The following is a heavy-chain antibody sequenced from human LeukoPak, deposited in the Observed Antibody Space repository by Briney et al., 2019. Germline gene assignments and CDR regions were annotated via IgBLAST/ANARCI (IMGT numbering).Heavy chain of an antibody. D-gene: IGHD3-22*01. Sequence: GGSLRLSCAASGFTFSSYEMNWVRQAPGKGLEWVSYISSSGSTIYYADSVKGRFTISRDNAKNSLYLQMNSLRAEDTAVYYCGRALVMVFDFGGKGKMVTVFS. CDR3: GRALVMVFDF. CDR1: GFTFSSYE. V-gene: IGHV3-48*03. J-gene: IGHJ3*01. CDR2: ISSSGSTI.